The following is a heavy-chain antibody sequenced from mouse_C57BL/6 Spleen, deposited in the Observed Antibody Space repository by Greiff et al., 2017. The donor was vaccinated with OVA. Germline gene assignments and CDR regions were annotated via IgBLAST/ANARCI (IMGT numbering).Heavy chain of an antibody. D-gene: IGHD2-4*01. CDR2: IYPGSGNT. CDR1: GYTFTDYY. J-gene: IGHJ2*01. Sequence: QVHVKQSGAELVRPGASVKLSCKASGYTFTDYYINWVKQRPGQGLEWIARIYPGSGNTYYNEKFKGKATLTAEKSSSTAYMQLSSLTSEDSAVYFCAREGLRRDFDYWGQGTTLTVSS. V-gene: IGHV1-76*01. CDR3: AREGLRRDFDY.